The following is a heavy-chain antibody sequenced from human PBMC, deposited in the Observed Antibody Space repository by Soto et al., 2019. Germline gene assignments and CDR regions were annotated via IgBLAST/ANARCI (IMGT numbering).Heavy chain of an antibody. CDR3: ARGSSNWAYYFDF. D-gene: IGHD6-13*01. V-gene: IGHV3-48*02. CDR1: GFTFSSYS. J-gene: IGHJ4*02. CDR2: ITSSGTTV. Sequence: EVHLVESGGGSVQPGGSLRLSCAASGFTFSSYSLNWVRQAPGKGLEWVSYITSSGTTVYYADSVRGRFTISRDNAKNSLYLQMNSLRDDDTAVYYCARGSSNWAYYFDFWGQGTRVTVSS.